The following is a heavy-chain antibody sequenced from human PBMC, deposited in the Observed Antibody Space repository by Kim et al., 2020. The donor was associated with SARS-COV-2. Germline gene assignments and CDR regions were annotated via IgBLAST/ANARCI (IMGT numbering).Heavy chain of an antibody. CDR1: GDSVSGSTTA. J-gene: IGHJ4*02. Sequence: SQTLSLTCAIFGDSVSGSTTAWNWIRQSPSRCLEWLGRTYYRSQWYNDYAVSLRGRITISPDTSNKQFSLQLNSVTPEDTAVYYCASLSSSGYYYFDSWGQGTLVTVSS. CDR3: ASLSSSGYYYFDS. CDR2: TYYRSQWYN. V-gene: IGHV6-1*01. D-gene: IGHD6-19*01.